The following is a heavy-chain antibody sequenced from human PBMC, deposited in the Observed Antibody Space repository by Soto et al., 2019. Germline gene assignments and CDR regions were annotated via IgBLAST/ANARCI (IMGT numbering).Heavy chain of an antibody. V-gene: IGHV1-2*02. CDR1: GYTFTGYY. CDR2: INPNSGGT. Sequence: QVQLVQSGAEVKKPGASVKVSCKASGYTFTGYYMHWVRQAPGQGLEWMGWINPNSGGTNYAQKFQGRVTMTRDTSISTAYMELSRLRSDDTAVYYCARDPYRNEIAAVTNGMDVWGQGTTVTVSS. J-gene: IGHJ6*02. CDR3: ARDPYRNEIAAVTNGMDV. D-gene: IGHD6-13*01.